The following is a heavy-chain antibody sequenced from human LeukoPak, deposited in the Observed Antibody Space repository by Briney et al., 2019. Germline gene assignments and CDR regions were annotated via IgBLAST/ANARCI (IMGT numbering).Heavy chain of an antibody. V-gene: IGHV3-48*04. CDR3: ARDLGIVVVPAALPRVGR. Sequence: GGSLRLSCAASGFTFSSYSMNWVHQAPGKGLEWVSYISSSSSTIYYADSVKGRFTISRDNAKNSLYLQMNSLRAEDTAVYYCARDLGIVVVPAALPRVGRWGQGTLVTVSS. CDR1: GFTFSSYS. J-gene: IGHJ4*02. D-gene: IGHD2-2*03. CDR2: ISSSSSTI.